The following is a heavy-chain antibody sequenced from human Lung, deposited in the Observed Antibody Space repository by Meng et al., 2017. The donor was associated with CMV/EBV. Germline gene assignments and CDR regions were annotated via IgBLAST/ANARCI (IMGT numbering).Heavy chain of an antibody. D-gene: IGHD5-12*01. Sequence: SETLSLXXTVSGDSISTYYWNWLRQSPGKGLEWIGYISDSGSTNYNPSLKSRVAFSLDTSKNQFSLKLSSVTAADTAVYYCARFDIDVEGYYGMDVWGQGTTVXVSS. V-gene: IGHV4-59*01. CDR3: ARFDIDVEGYYGMDV. CDR2: ISDSGST. J-gene: IGHJ6*02. CDR1: GDSISTYY.